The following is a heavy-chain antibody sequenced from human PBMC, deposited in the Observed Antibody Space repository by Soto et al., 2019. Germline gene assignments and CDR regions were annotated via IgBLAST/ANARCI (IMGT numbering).Heavy chain of an antibody. CDR1: GFTFSSYW. D-gene: IGHD3-3*01. Sequence: GESLKISCAASGFTFSSYWMSWVRQAPGKGLEWVANIKQDGSEKYYVDSVKGRFTISRDNAKNSLYLQMNSLRAEDTAVYHCARGKRFLEWEPEDYFDYWGQGTLVTVSS. V-gene: IGHV3-7*01. CDR2: IKQDGSEK. J-gene: IGHJ4*02. CDR3: ARGKRFLEWEPEDYFDY.